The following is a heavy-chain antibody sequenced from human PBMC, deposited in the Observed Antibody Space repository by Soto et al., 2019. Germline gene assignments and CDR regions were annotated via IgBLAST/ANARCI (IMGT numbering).Heavy chain of an antibody. CDR1: GGSISSYY. J-gene: IGHJ4*02. V-gene: IGHV4-59*01. CDR2: IYYSGST. D-gene: IGHD3-10*01. Sequence: PSETLSLTCTVSGGSISSYYWSWIRQPPGKGLEWIGYIYYSGSTNYNPSLKSRVTISVDTSKNQFSLKLSSVTAADTAVYYCARAPPDYYGSGSLIDYWGQGTLVTVSS. CDR3: ARAPPDYYGSGSLIDY.